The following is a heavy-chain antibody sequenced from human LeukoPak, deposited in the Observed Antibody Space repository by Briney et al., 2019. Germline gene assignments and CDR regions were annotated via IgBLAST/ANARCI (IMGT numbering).Heavy chain of an antibody. CDR3: ARTYYYDSSGYDY. Sequence: ASVKVSCKTSGYTFSSYDINWVRQVTGQGFEWMGWMNPNSGKTGYSQKFQGRVTMTRDMSTSTVYMELSSLRSEDTAVYYCARTYYYDSSGYDYWGQGTLVTVSS. V-gene: IGHV1-8*01. J-gene: IGHJ4*02. D-gene: IGHD3-22*01. CDR2: MNPNSGKT. CDR1: GYTFSSYD.